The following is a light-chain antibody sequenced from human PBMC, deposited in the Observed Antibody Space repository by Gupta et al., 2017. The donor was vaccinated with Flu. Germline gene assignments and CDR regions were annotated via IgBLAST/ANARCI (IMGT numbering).Light chain of an antibody. CDR2: NNN. V-gene: IGLV1-40*01. J-gene: IGLJ3*02. CDR1: SSNIGSNT. Sequence: QSVLTQPPSVSGAPGQRVTTSCTGSSSNIGSNTINWYQQLPGTAPKLLIYNNNQRPSGVPDRFSASKSGTSASLAITGLQADDEADYYCQSYDSSLSVWVFGGGTKLTVL. CDR3: QSYDSSLSVWV.